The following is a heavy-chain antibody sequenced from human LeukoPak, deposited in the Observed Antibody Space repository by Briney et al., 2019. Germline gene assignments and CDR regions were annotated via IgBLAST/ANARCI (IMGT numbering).Heavy chain of an antibody. Sequence: PSETLSLTCTVSGGSISSSTYYWAWIRQPPGKGLEWIGSIYYSGSTYYSPSLKSRVTISVDTSKNQFSLKLSSVTAADTAVYYCARLSFSSGWNFDYWGQGTLVTVSS. V-gene: IGHV4-39*01. CDR3: ARLSFSSGWNFDY. J-gene: IGHJ4*02. CDR1: GGSISSSTYY. CDR2: IYYSGST. D-gene: IGHD6-19*01.